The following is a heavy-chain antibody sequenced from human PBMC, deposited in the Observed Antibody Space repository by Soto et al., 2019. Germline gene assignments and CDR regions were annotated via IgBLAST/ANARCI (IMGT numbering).Heavy chain of an antibody. CDR2: LSATGASP. V-gene: IGHV3-23*01. J-gene: IGHJ4*02. D-gene: IGHD5-18*01. CDR3: AKPLDTAIARLDFLD. Sequence: EVQLLESGGGLVQPGGSLRLSCAASGFTFNNYAMSWVRQAPGKGLEWVSALSATGASPYYADSVRGRFTISRDNRKNTVYLQMNGLRVEDTAIYYCAKPLDTAIARLDFLDWGQVTLGTVSS. CDR1: GFTFNNYA.